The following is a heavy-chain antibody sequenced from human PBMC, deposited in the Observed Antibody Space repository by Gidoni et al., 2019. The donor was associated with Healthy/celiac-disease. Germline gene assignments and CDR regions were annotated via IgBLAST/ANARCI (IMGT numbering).Heavy chain of an antibody. CDR2: IYSGGST. J-gene: IGHJ6*02. CDR3: AKGGIAARPPIHYGMDV. Sequence: EVQLVESGGGLIQPGGSLRLSCAASGFTVSSNYMSWVRQAPGKGLEWVSVIYSGGSTYYADSVKGRFTISRDNSKNTLYLQMNSLRAEDTAVYYCAKGGIAARPPIHYGMDVWGQGTTVTVSS. D-gene: IGHD6-6*01. V-gene: IGHV3-53*01. CDR1: GFTVSSNY.